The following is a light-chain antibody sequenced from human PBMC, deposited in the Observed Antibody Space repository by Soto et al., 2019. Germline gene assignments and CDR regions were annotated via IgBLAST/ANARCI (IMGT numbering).Light chain of an antibody. Sequence: DIQMTQSPSTLSASVGDRVTITCRASQSISSWSAWYQQKPGKAPNLLIYDACSLESVVPSRFSGSGSRTVFTLTISIQQPDDVASYCCQQCNSYLITFGQGTRLEIK. V-gene: IGKV1-5*01. CDR3: QQCNSYLIT. CDR2: DAC. CDR1: QSISSW. J-gene: IGKJ5*01.